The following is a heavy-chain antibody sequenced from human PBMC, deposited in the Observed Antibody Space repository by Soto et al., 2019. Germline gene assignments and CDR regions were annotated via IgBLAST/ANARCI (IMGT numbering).Heavy chain of an antibody. V-gene: IGHV3-74*01. CDR2: INSDGSKT. Sequence: EVQLVESGGTLVQPGGSLRISCAASGFIFSTFWMHWVRQAPGKGLEWVSRINSDGSKTTYADSVKGRFTISRDNAKNTVYLQMNSLRGEDTAVYYCATVATNSYNWLDPWGQGTLVTVSS. J-gene: IGHJ5*02. CDR3: ATVATNSYNWLDP. D-gene: IGHD5-12*01. CDR1: GFIFSTFW.